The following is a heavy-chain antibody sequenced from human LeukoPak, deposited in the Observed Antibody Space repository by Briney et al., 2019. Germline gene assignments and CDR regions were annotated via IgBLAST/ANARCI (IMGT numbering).Heavy chain of an antibody. V-gene: IGHV4-39*01. CDR3: ARLSSIGPDFDH. Sequence: SETLSPTCTVSGGSISSSSYYWGWIRQPPGKGLEWIGSIYYSGSTYYNPSLKSRVTISVDTSKNQFSLKLSSVTAADTAVYYCARLSSIGPDFDHWGQGHLVTVSS. D-gene: IGHD6-6*01. CDR1: GGSISSSSYY. J-gene: IGHJ4*02. CDR2: IYYSGST.